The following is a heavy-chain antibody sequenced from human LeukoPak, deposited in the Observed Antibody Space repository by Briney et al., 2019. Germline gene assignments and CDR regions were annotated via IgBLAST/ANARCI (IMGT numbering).Heavy chain of an antibody. D-gene: IGHD3-10*01. CDR2: MNPNSGNT. CDR1: GYTFTSYD. CDR3: ARGSRHTMVRGVILLSPMYYFDY. Sequence: ASVKVSCKASGYTFTSYDINWVRQATGRGLEWMGWMNPNSGNTGYAQKFQGRVTMTRNTSISTAYMELSSLRSEDTAVYYCARGSRHTMVRGVILLSPMYYFDYWGQGTLVTVSS. J-gene: IGHJ4*02. V-gene: IGHV1-8*01.